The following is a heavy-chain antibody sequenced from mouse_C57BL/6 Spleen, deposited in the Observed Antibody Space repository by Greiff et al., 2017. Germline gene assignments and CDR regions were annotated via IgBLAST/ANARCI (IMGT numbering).Heavy chain of an antibody. V-gene: IGHV1-61*01. CDR3: ARSTAQALMDY. CDR2: IYPSDSET. D-gene: IGHD3-2*02. J-gene: IGHJ4*01. CDR1: GYTFTSYW. Sequence: QVQLQQPGAELVRPGSSVKLSCKASGYTFTSYWMDWVKQRPGQGLEWIGNIYPSDSETHYNQKFKDKATLTVDKSSSTAYMQLSSLTSEDSAVXYCARSTAQALMDYWGQGTSVTVSS.